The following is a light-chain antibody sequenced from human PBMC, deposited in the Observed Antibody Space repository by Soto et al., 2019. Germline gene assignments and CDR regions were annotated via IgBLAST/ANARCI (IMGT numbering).Light chain of an antibody. Sequence: DIQMTQSPAALSASVGDRVTITCRASPGISNNLAWFQQKPGKAPKSLIYGASSLLSGVPSKFSGSGSGTDFTLTISSLQPEDFATYYCQQYNSFPRTFGPGTKVEVK. J-gene: IGKJ3*01. V-gene: IGKV1-16*02. CDR1: PGISNN. CDR2: GAS. CDR3: QQYNSFPRT.